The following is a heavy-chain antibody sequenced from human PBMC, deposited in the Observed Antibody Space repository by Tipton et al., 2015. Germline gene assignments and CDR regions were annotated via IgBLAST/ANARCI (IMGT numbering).Heavy chain of an antibody. D-gene: IGHD5-12*01. CDR3: ARSGYTYGMDV. CDR1: GGSISSGGFS. CDR2: IYQGGST. Sequence: LRLSCAVSGGSISSGGFSWSWIRQPPGKGLEWIGYIYQGGSTNYNPSLKSRVTMSVDRSKTQFSLKLTSVTAADTAVYYCARSGYTYGMDVWGQGTTVTVSS. V-gene: IGHV4-30-2*01. J-gene: IGHJ6*02.